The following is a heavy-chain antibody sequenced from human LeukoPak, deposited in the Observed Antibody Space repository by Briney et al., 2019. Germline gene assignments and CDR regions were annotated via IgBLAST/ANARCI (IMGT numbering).Heavy chain of an antibody. D-gene: IGHD5-12*01. CDR1: GFTVSSNY. J-gene: IGHJ4*02. V-gene: IGHV3-53*04. Sequence: GGSLRLSCAASGFTVSSNYMSWVRQPPGKGLEWVSVIYSGGSTYYADSVKGRFTISRHNSKNTLYLKMNSLRAEDTAVYYCARSGYSGYDLPYFDYWGQGTLVTVSS. CDR2: IYSGGST. CDR3: ARSGYSGYDLPYFDY.